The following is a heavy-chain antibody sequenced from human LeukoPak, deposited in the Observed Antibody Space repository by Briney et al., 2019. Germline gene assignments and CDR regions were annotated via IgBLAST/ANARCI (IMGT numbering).Heavy chain of an antibody. CDR3: AKVLPKSRGAFDI. V-gene: IGHV3-23*01. J-gene: IGHJ3*02. CDR1: GFTFSSYA. D-gene: IGHD3-10*01. CDR2: ISGSGGST. Sequence: QPGRSLRLSCAASGFTFSSYAMSWVRQAPGKGLECVSAISGSGGSTYYADSVKGRFTISRDNSKNTLYLQMNSLRAEDTAVYYCAKVLPKSRGAFDIWGQGTMVTVSS.